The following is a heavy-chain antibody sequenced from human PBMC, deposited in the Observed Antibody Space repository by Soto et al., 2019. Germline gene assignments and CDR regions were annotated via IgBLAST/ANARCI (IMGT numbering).Heavy chain of an antibody. CDR2: VYWNDDK. J-gene: IGHJ4*02. V-gene: IGHV2-5*01. Sequence: TLWKATRSLRLTCTFWGLSLSTSQVGVGWIRQPPGKALEWLAHVYWNDDKYYSLSLKSRLTISKDTSKSQVVLTMTNMDPVDTATYYCAHLNTRGYYFDYWGQGALVTVTS. CDR3: AHLNTRGYYFDY. CDR1: GLSLSTSQVG.